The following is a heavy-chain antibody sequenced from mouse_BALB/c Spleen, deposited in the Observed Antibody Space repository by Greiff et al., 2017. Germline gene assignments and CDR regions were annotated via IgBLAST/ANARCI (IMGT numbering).Heavy chain of an antibody. V-gene: IGHV3-6*02. CDR3: AREGLLRGYYYAMDY. D-gene: IGHD2-3*01. CDR2: ISYDGSN. J-gene: IGHJ4*01. Sequence: VQLKESGPGLVKPSQSLSLTCSVTGYSITSGYYWNWIRQFPGNKLEWMGYISYDGSNNYNPSLKNRISITRDTSKNQFFLKLNSVTTEDTATYYCAREGLLRGYYYAMDYWGQGTSVTVSS. CDR1: GYSITSGYY.